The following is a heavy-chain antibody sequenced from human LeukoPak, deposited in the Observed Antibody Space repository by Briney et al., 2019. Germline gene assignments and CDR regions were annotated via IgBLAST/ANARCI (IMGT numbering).Heavy chain of an antibody. CDR1: GFTFSSYS. Sequence: PGGSLRLSCAVSGFTFSSYSMNWVRQAPGKGLEWVSSISSSSSYIYYADSVKGRFTISRDNAKNSLYLQMNSLRAEDTAVYYCARELAAAGNSGYYYMDVWGKGTTVTVSS. J-gene: IGHJ6*03. V-gene: IGHV3-21*01. D-gene: IGHD6-13*01. CDR3: ARELAAAGNSGYYYMDV. CDR2: ISSSSSYI.